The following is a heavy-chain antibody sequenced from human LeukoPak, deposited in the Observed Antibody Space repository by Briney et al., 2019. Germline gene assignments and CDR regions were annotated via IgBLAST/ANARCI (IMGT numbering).Heavy chain of an antibody. J-gene: IGHJ4*02. CDR1: CACFSVYY. CDR3: AREGARGRGHFGHFDY. V-gene: IGHV4-34*01. D-gene: IGHD2-15*01. Sequence: SVTLSLMCAPYCACFSVYYWSWIRQPPGKGLEWIGEINQSGSTNYNPSLKSRVTISVATSKNQFSLKLSSLTPADRAVFYCAREGARGRGHFGHFDYWGQGTLVTVSS. CDR2: INQSGST.